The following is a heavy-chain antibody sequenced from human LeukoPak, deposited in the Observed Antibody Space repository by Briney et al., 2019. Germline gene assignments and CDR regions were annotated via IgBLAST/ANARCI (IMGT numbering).Heavy chain of an antibody. V-gene: IGHV3-33*06. Sequence: GGSLRLSCAASGFTFSSYGMHWVRQAPGKGLEWVAVIWYDGSNKYYADSVKGRFTISRDNSKNTLYLQMNSLRAEDTAVYYCAKVGPGIAAAGTHFGAFDIWGQGTMVTVS. CDR1: GFTFSSYG. J-gene: IGHJ3*02. CDR3: AKVGPGIAAAGTHFGAFDI. CDR2: IWYDGSNK. D-gene: IGHD6-13*01.